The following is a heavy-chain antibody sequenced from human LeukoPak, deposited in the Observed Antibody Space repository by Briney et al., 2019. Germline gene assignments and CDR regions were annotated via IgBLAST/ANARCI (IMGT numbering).Heavy chain of an antibody. CDR1: GYSFTSYY. Sequence: GASVKASCKASGYSFTSYYIHWVRQAPGQGLEYMGIIRPSGSTAYAQRFQGRVTMTRDTSTSAVYMELSSLRSEDTAVYYCAREGPEAYYFDFWGQGTLVTVSS. V-gene: IGHV1-46*01. CDR3: AREGPEAYYFDF. J-gene: IGHJ4*02. CDR2: IRPSGST.